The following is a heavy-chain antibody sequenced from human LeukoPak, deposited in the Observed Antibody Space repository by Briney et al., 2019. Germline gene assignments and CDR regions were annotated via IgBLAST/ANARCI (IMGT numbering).Heavy chain of an antibody. D-gene: IGHD2/OR15-2a*01. CDR3: AIIVLYAY. Sequence: GGSLRLSCAASGFTFSTYEMNWVRQAPGKGLEWVSYISSSGSTIYYADSVKGRFTISGDNAKNSLYLQMNSLRAEDTAIYYCAIIVLYAYWGQGTLVTVSS. V-gene: IGHV3-48*03. J-gene: IGHJ4*02. CDR1: GFTFSTYE. CDR2: ISSSGSTI.